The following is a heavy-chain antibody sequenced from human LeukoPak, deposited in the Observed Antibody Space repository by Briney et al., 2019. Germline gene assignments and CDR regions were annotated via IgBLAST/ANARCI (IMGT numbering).Heavy chain of an antibody. CDR1: GASIIGYY. CDR3: ARDFYHEAPYAFDI. J-gene: IGHJ3*02. V-gene: IGHV4-59*01. D-gene: IGHD2/OR15-2a*01. Sequence: KTSETLSLTCTVSGASIIGYYWSWVRQPPGKGLAWIGHNNGTTKYNPSLSSRVTISVDTTKNRLSLKLTSMTAADTAIYFCARDFYHEAPYAFDIWGQGTMVTVSS. CDR2: NNGTT.